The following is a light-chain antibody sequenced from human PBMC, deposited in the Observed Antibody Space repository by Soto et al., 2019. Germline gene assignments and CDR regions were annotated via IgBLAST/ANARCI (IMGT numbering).Light chain of an antibody. CDR2: EVS. V-gene: IGKV2D-29*02. J-gene: IGKJ5*01. CDR3: MQSTQLPPT. CDR1: QSLLNITGETF. Sequence: DVVMTQTPLSLSVAPGQPASISCKSSQSLLNITGETFLFWYLQKPGQSPQLLIYEVSTRVSGVPDRFSGSGSGTDFTLEISRVETDDVGIYYGMQSTQLPPTFGQGTRLGIE.